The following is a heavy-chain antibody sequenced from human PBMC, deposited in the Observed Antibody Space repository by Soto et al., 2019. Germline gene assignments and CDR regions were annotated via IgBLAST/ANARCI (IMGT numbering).Heavy chain of an antibody. CDR3: ARDYSRSRSYSNWFEP. J-gene: IGHJ5*02. Sequence: PSETLSLTCTFSVGSISSGGYYCSWIRQHPWKGLEWIGYIYYSGSTYYNPSLKSRVTISVDTSKNQFSLKLRSVTAADTAVYYCARDYSRSRSYSNWFEPWGQTTLVIVSS. D-gene: IGHD3-10*01. V-gene: IGHV4-31*03. CDR2: IYYSGST. CDR1: VGSISSGGYY.